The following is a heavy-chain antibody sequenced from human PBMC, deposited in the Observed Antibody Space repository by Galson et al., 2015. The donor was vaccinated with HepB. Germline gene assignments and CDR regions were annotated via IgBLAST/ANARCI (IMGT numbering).Heavy chain of an antibody. CDR1: GASISSGDYF. V-gene: IGHV4-61*02. CDR2: IFPSGTT. D-gene: IGHD3-22*01. CDR3: ARICYYDCGGNQDWFDP. J-gene: IGHJ5*02. Sequence: TLSLTCSVSGASISSGDYFWNWIRQPAGRGLEWIGRIFPSGTTRYNPFLRGRVTMSIDKSMNQFSLELTSVTAADTAVYYCARICYYDCGGNQDWFDPWGQGTLVTVSS.